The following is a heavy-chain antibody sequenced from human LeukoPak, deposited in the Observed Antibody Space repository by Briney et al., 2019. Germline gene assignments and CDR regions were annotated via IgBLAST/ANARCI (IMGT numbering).Heavy chain of an antibody. V-gene: IGHV4-39*07. CDR2: INHSGST. Sequence: SETLSLTCTVSGGSISSSSYYWGWIRQPPGKGLEWIGEINHSGSTNYNPSLKSRVTISVDTSKNQFSLKLSSVTAADTAVYYCAREGGFGGVTVWGQGTLVTVSS. D-gene: IGHD3-16*02. CDR1: GGSISSSSYY. J-gene: IGHJ4*02. CDR3: AREGGFGGVTV.